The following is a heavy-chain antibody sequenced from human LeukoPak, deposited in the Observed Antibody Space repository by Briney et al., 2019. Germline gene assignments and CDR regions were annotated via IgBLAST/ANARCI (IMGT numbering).Heavy chain of an antibody. CDR2: ISGSGGST. Sequence: GGSLRLSCAASGFTFSSYWMSWVRQAPGKGLEWVSAISGSGGSTYYADSVKGRFTISRDNSKNTLYLQMNSLRAEDTAVYYCATYLGSSKADYYYYMDVWGKGTTVTVSS. V-gene: IGHV3-23*01. J-gene: IGHJ6*03. D-gene: IGHD2-2*01. CDR3: ATYLGSSKADYYYYMDV. CDR1: GFTFSSYW.